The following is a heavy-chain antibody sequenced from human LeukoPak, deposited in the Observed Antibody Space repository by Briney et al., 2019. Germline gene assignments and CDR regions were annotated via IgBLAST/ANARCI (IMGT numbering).Heavy chain of an antibody. J-gene: IGHJ4*02. CDR1: GYSISSGYY. CDR3: ARRGETVTYPDY. V-gene: IGHV4-38-2*01. CDR2: IYHSGST. D-gene: IGHD4-17*01. Sequence: SETLSLTCAVSGYSISSGYYWGWIRQPPGKGLEWIGSIYHSGSTYYNPSLKSRVTISVDTSKNQFSLKLSSVTAADTAVYYCARRGETVTYPDYWGQGTLVTVSS.